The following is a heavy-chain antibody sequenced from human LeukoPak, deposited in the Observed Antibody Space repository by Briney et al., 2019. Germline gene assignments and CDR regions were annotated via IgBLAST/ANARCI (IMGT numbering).Heavy chain of an antibody. Sequence: ASVKVSCKASGYTFTSYYMHWVRQPPGQGLEWMGIINPSGGSTSYAQKFQGRVTMTRDMSTSTVYMELSSLRSEDTAVYYCAIGGITIFGVVPGARWGQGTLVTVSS. CDR3: AIGGITIFGVVPGAR. CDR2: INPSGGST. V-gene: IGHV1-46*01. J-gene: IGHJ4*02. D-gene: IGHD3-3*01. CDR1: GYTFTSYY.